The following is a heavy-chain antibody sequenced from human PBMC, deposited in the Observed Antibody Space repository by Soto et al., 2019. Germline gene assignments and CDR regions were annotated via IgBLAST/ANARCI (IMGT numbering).Heavy chain of an antibody. V-gene: IGHV1-69*06. J-gene: IGHJ6*02. CDR1: GGTFSSYA. D-gene: IGHD3-22*01. Sequence: SVKVSCKASGGTFSSYAISWVRQAPGQGLEWMGGIIPIFGTANYAQKFQGRVTITADKSTSTAYMELSSLRSEDTAVYYCARPYYYDSSAYPYLDYYYYYGMDVWGPGTKVTVYS. CDR2: IIPIFGTA. CDR3: ARPYYYDSSAYPYLDYYYYYGMDV.